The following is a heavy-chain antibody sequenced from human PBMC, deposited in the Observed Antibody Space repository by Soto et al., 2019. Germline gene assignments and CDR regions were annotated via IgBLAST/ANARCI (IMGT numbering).Heavy chain of an antibody. CDR3: ARGAGYCSSTSCAPFDY. D-gene: IGHD2-2*01. CDR1: GGSISSGGYY. Sequence: SETLSLTCTVSGGSISSGGYYWSWIRQHPGKGLEWIGYIYYSGSTYYNPSLKSRVTISVDTSKNQFSLKLSSVTAADTAVYYCARGAGYCSSTSCAPFDYWGQGTLVTVSS. J-gene: IGHJ4*02. V-gene: IGHV4-31*03. CDR2: IYYSGST.